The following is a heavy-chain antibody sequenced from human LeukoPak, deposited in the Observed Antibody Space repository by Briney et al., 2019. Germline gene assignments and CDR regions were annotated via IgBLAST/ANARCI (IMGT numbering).Heavy chain of an antibody. D-gene: IGHD1/OR15-1a*01. CDR3: ARENNNYYYYGMDV. V-gene: IGHV3-48*04. J-gene: IGHJ6*02. CDR1: GFTFSSYS. CDR2: ISSSSSTI. Sequence: PGGSLRLSCAASGFTFSSYSMNWVRQAPGKGLEWVSYISSSSSTIYYADSVKGRFTISRDNAKNSLYLQMNSLRAEDTAVYYCARENNNYYYYGMDVWGQGTTVTVSS.